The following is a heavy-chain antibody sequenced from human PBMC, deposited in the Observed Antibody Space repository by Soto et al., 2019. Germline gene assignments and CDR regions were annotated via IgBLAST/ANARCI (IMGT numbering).Heavy chain of an antibody. CDR2: INHSGST. CDR3: ARGRDDYSNYRSGY. CDR1: GGSFSGYY. V-gene: IGHV4-34*01. J-gene: IGHJ4*02. D-gene: IGHD4-4*01. Sequence: SLTCAVYGGSFSGYYWSWIRQPPGKVLEWIGEINHSGSTNYNPSLKSRVTISVDTSKNQFSLKLSSVTAADTAVYYCARGRDDYSNYRSGYWGQGTLVTVSS.